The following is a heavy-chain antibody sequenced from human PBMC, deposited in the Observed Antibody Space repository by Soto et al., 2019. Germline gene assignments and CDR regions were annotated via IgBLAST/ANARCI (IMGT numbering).Heavy chain of an antibody. V-gene: IGHV3-30-3*01. CDR2: ISYDGTTK. D-gene: IGHD3-9*01. CDR1: GFTFISFA. Sequence: HAQLVESGGGVVQPGRSLTLSCAASGFTFISFAIQWVRQAPGKGLEGVAAISYDGTTKFYADYVKGRSTISRDKSKNTPYLPMNSLRGEATAVYCCARDPCVDCLDWYFDLWGQGILVSVSS. CDR3: ARDPCVDCLDWYFDL. J-gene: IGHJ2*01.